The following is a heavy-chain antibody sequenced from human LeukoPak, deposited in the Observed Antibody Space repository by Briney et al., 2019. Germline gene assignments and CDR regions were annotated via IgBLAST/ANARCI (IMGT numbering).Heavy chain of an antibody. Sequence: GGSQGLSCAASGFTFSSYTMSWVRQAPGKGLEWVSSISGSGVSTYYADYVKGRFTLSRDNSKNTLYLQINSLRAEDTAVYYCAKQWRGTGDAFDIWGQGTIVTVSS. V-gene: IGHV3-23*01. CDR3: AKQWRGTGDAFDI. CDR2: ISGSGVST. J-gene: IGHJ3*02. CDR1: GFTFSSYT. D-gene: IGHD3/OR15-3a*01.